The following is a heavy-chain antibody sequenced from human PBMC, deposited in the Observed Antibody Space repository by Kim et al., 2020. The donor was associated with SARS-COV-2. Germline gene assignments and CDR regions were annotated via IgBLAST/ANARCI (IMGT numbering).Heavy chain of an antibody. CDR2: INHSGSS. Sequence: SETLSLTCAVYGGSFSGYYWSWIRQSPGKGLEWIGEINHSGSSIYNPSLKSRVTISVDTSKNQFSLKLRSVTAADTAVYYCARMYNTWSTSVDYWGQGTLVTVSS. CDR1: GGSFSGYY. J-gene: IGHJ4*02. CDR3: ARMYNTWSTSVDY. V-gene: IGHV4-34*01. D-gene: IGHD1-1*01.